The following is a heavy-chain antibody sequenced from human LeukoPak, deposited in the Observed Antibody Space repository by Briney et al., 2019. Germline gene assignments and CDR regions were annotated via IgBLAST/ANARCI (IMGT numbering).Heavy chain of an antibody. CDR2: ISSSSSAI. D-gene: IGHD4-17*01. V-gene: IGHV3-48*02. CDR1: GFSFSSSS. J-gene: IGHJ4*02. Sequence: PGGSLRLSCAASGFSFSSSSMNWVRQAPGKGLEWISYISSSSSAIYYADSVKGRFTISRDNAKNSLYLQMNSLRDEDAAVYYCVKDGHSVTIFDYWGRGTLVTVSS. CDR3: VKDGHSVTIFDY.